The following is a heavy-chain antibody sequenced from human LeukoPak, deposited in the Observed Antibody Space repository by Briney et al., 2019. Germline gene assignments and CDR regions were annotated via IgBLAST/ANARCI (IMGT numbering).Heavy chain of an antibody. J-gene: IGHJ4*02. CDR1: GFTVINNY. D-gene: IGHD2-8*01. Sequence: GGSLRLSCAASGFTVINNYMTWVRQAPGKGLEWVSVIYSGGTTHYADSVKGRFTISRDNSKNTLYLQMNSLRAEDTAVYYCERDSGVYYPDLVFDYWGQGTLVTVSS. CDR2: IYSGGTT. CDR3: ERDSGVYYPDLVFDY. V-gene: IGHV3-53*05.